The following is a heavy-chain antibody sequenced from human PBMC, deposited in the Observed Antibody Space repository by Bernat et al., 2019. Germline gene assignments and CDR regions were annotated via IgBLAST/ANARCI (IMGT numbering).Heavy chain of an antibody. CDR2: IIPLFGTA. J-gene: IGHJ6*03. CDR1: GGTFSSYA. Sequence: QVQLVQSGAEVKKPGSSVKVSCKASGGTFSSYAISWVRQAPGQGLEWMGGIIPLFGTANYAQKFQGRVTITADESTSTAYMELSSLRSEDTAVYYCARDRKLRGYDILTGYYGVGGDYYYMDVWGKGTTVTVSS. V-gene: IGHV1-69*01. CDR3: ARDRKLRGYDILTGYYGVGGDYYYMDV. D-gene: IGHD3-9*01.